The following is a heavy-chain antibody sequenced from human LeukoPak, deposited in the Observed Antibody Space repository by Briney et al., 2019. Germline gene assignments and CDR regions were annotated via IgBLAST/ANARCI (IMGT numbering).Heavy chain of an antibody. Sequence: PSETLSLTCTVSGGSISSYYWSWIRQPPGKGLEWIGFIYYSGNSNYNPSLKSRVTISVDTSKNQFSLKVRSVIAADTALYYCARAKGSKFDYWGQGTLVTVSS. D-gene: IGHD1-26*01. J-gene: IGHJ4*02. CDR3: ARAKGSKFDY. CDR2: IYYSGNS. CDR1: GGSISSYY. V-gene: IGHV4-59*01.